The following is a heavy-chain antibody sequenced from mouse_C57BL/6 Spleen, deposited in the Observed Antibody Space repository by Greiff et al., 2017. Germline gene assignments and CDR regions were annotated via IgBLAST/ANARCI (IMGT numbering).Heavy chain of an antibody. J-gene: IGHJ2*01. CDR1: GYTFTGYW. D-gene: IGHD2-5*01. CDR3: ARRYSNYYYFDY. V-gene: IGHV1-50*01. Sequence: QVQLQQSGAELMKPGASVKLSCKATGYTFTGYWMQWVKQRPGQGLEWIGEIDPSDSYTNYNQKFKGKATLTVDTSSSTAYMQLSSLTSEDSAVYYCARRYSNYYYFDYWGQGTTLTVSS. CDR2: IDPSDSYT.